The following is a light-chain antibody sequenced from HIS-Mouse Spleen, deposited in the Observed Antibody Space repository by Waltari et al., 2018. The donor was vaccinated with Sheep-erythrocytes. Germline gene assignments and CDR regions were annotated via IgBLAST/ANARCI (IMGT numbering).Light chain of an antibody. V-gene: IGLV2-8*01. J-gene: IGLJ3*02. CDR1: SSDCGGYNH. CDR2: EVS. Sequence: QSALTQPPSASGSPGQSVTIPCTGTSSDCGGYNHVSWYQQQPGKAPKLMIYEVSKRPSGGPDRFSGSKSGNTASLTVSGLQAEDEADYYCSSYAGSNNWVFGGGTKLTVL. CDR3: SSYAGSNNWV.